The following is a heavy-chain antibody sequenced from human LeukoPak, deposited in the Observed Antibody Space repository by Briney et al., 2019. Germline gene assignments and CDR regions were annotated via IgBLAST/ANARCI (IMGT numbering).Heavy chain of an antibody. Sequence: APVKVSCKASGYNFNNYAIHWVRQAPGQRFEWMGWINAGNSHTKYSQNFQGRITVTRDSSASTVYMELSSLTSEDTAAYYCARGIWSARTVDYYLDYWGQGTLVTVSS. J-gene: IGHJ4*02. V-gene: IGHV1-3*01. CDR1: GYNFNNYA. CDR3: ARGIWSARTVDYYLDY. D-gene: IGHD2-21*01. CDR2: INAGNSHT.